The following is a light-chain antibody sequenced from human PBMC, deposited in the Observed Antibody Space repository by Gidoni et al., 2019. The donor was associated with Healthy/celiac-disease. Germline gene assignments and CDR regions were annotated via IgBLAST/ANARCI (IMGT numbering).Light chain of an antibody. CDR3: QSYDSSLSGHVV. CDR1: SSNSGAGYD. V-gene: IGLV1-40*01. J-gene: IGLJ2*01. CDR2: GNS. Sequence: QSVLTQPPSVSGATGQRVTISCTGSSSNSGAGYDVPWYQQLPEPTPNLLIYGNSNRPSGVPDRFSGSKSGTSASLAITGLQAEDEADYYCQSYDSSLSGHVVFGGGTKLTVL.